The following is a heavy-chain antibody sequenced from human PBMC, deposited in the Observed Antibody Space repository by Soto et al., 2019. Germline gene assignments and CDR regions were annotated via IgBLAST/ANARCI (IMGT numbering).Heavy chain of an antibody. J-gene: IGHJ5*02. CDR3: ARDRYSYGSNWFDP. V-gene: IGHV3-30-3*01. Sequence: QVQLVESGGGVVQPGRSLRLSCAASGFTFSSYAMHWVRQAPGKGLEWVAVISYDGSNKYYADSVKGRFTISRDNSKNTLYLQMNSLRAEDTAVYYCARDRYSYGSNWFDPRGQGTLVTVSS. CDR2: ISYDGSNK. D-gene: IGHD5-18*01. CDR1: GFTFSSYA.